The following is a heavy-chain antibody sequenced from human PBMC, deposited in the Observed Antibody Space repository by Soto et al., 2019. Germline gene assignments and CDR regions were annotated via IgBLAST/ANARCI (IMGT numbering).Heavy chain of an antibody. CDR1: GFSFPNYP. CDR2: ILYDGSEK. J-gene: IGHJ4*02. Sequence: QVQLVESGGGVVQPGRSLRLSCVASGFSFPNYPMHWVRQAPGKGLEWVAVILYDGSEKYYADSVKGRFTISRDNSKNTLYLEMNSLRPEDTAVFYCARGWGHLWANLDHWGQGTLVTVSS. D-gene: IGHD2-21*02. V-gene: IGHV3-30-3*01. CDR3: ARGWGHLWANLDH.